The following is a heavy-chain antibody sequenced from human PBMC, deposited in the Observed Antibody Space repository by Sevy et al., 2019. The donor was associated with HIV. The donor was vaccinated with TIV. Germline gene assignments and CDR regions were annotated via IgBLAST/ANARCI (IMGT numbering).Heavy chain of an antibody. V-gene: IGHV4-59*01. CDR2: IYYNGTT. Sequence: SETLSLTCTVSGGSFNDFYWSWIRQSPGRGLEWIGYIYYNGTTNSNPSLRRRVTISAQTSKSQISLRLNSVTAADMAVYYCARGKVLFDHWGQGIVVTVSS. D-gene: IGHD3-10*01. J-gene: IGHJ4*02. CDR3: ARGKVLFDH. CDR1: GGSFNDFY.